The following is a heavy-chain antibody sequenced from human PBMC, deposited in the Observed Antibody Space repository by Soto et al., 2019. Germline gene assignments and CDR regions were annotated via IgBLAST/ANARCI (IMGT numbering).Heavy chain of an antibody. CDR3: ARVLAVAGPVLEY. D-gene: IGHD6-19*01. Sequence: SETLSLTCAVSGGSISSSNWWSWVRQPPGKGLEWIGEIYHSGSTNYNPSLKSRVTISVDKSKNQFSLKLSSVTAADTAVYYCARVLAVAGPVLEYWGQGTLVTVSS. CDR2: IYHSGST. J-gene: IGHJ4*02. CDR1: GGSISSSNW. V-gene: IGHV4-4*02.